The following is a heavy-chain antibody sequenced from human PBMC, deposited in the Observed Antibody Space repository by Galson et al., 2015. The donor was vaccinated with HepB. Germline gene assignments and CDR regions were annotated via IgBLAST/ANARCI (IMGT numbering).Heavy chain of an antibody. V-gene: IGHV5-51*03. CDR3: VRSSRTYGMDV. J-gene: IGHJ6*02. Sequence: QSGAEVKKPGESLKISCKGSGYGFTTYWIGWVRQTPGKGLECLGIIHPGDSETRYSPSFQGQVTISVDKSVSTAYLQWSSLKASDTAMYYCVRSSRTYGMDVWGQGTTVTVSS. CDR2: IHPGDSET. D-gene: IGHD2-2*01. CDR1: GYGFTTYW.